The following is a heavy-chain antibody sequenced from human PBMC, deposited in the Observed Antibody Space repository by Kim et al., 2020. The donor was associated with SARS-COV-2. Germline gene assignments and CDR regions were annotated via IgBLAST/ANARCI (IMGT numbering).Heavy chain of an antibody. J-gene: IGHJ4*02. CDR3: ARDPHSLDY. V-gene: IGHV3-48*02. CDR2: SYST. Sequence: SYSTSYADSVKGRFTISRDNAKNSLYLEMTNLRDEDTALYYCARDPHSLDYWGQGTLVTVSS.